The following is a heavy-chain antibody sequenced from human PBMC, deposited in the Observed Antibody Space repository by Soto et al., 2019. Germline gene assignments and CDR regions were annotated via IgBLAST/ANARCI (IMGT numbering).Heavy chain of an antibody. CDR3: ARQGSSSSFFYDS. CDR2: IDPSDSYI. Sequence: HGESLKISCQGSGYSFTSSWISWVRQMPGEGLEWMGRIDPSDSYINYSPSFQGRVTISADKSISTAYLQWSSLKASDTAMYYCARQGSSSSFFYDSWGQGTLVTVSS. J-gene: IGHJ4*02. V-gene: IGHV5-10-1*01. CDR1: GYSFTSSW. D-gene: IGHD6-6*01.